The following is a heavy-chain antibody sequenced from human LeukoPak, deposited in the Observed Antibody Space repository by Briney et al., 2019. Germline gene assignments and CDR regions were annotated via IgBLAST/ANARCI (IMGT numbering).Heavy chain of an antibody. CDR3: ARLRDLYYFDY. V-gene: IGHV5-51*01. D-gene: IGHD5-24*01. J-gene: IGHJ4*02. Sequence: PGGSLRLSCKPSGYIFSSYWIGRVRQMPGKGLEWMGIIYPGDSDTRYSPSFQGQVTISADESITTAYLQWSSLKASDTAMYYCARLRDLYYFDYWGQGTLVTVSS. CDR2: IYPGDSDT. CDR1: GYIFSSYW.